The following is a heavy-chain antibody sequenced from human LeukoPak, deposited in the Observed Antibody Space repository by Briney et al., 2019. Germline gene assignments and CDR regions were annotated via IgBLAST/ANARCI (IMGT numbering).Heavy chain of an antibody. Sequence: SETLSLTCTVSGGSISSRPYCWGWIRQPPGKGLEWLGNFYYSGSTYYKPSLKSRVTISVDTSKNQNSLKLSSVTAADTAGNSCARGPLGDEFADAFDIWGQGTMVTVSS. J-gene: IGHJ3*02. CDR3: ARGPLGDEFADAFDI. CDR1: GGSISSRPYC. CDR2: FYYSGST. D-gene: IGHD4-17*01. V-gene: IGHV4-39*01.